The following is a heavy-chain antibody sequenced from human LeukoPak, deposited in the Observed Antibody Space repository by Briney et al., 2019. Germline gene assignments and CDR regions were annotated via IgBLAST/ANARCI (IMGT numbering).Heavy chain of an antibody. Sequence: PSETLSLTCTVSGGSISSYYWSWIRQPPGKGLEWIGYIYYSGSTNYNPPLKSRVTISVDTSKNQFSLKLSSVTAADTAVYYCARGGTVNFDYWGQGTLVTVSS. V-gene: IGHV4-59*01. J-gene: IGHJ4*02. D-gene: IGHD4-11*01. CDR1: GGSISSYY. CDR2: IYYSGST. CDR3: ARGGTVNFDY.